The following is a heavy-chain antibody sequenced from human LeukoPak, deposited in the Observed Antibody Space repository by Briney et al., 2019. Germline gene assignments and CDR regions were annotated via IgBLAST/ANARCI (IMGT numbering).Heavy chain of an antibody. J-gene: IGHJ4*02. CDR1: GYTFTGYY. Sequence: ASVKVSCKASGYTFTGYYMHWVRQAPGQGLEWMGWINPNSGGTNYAQKFQGRVTMTRDTSISTAYMELSRLRSDDTAVYYCARDTRRRGYYYGSGIDYWGQGTLVTVSS. V-gene: IGHV1-2*02. CDR3: ARDTRRRGYYYGSGIDY. D-gene: IGHD3-10*01. CDR2: INPNSGGT.